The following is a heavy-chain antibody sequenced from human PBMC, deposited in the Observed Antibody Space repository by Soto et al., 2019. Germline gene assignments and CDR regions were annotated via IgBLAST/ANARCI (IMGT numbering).Heavy chain of an antibody. CDR2: INPNSGGT. CDR3: ATSKRAYCSSTSCYADYYYYMDV. Sequence: ASVKVSCKASGYTFTGYYMHWVRQAPGQGLEWMGWINPNSGGTNYAQKFQGWVTMTRDTSISTAYMELSRLRSGDTAVYYCATSKRAYCSSTSCYADYYYYMDVWGKGTTVTSP. J-gene: IGHJ6*03. V-gene: IGHV1-2*04. D-gene: IGHD2-2*01. CDR1: GYTFTGYY.